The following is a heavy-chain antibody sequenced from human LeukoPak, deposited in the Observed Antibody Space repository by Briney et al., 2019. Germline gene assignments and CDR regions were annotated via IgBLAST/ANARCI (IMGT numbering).Heavy chain of an antibody. CDR2: ICPDDSDT. CDR3: ASATGSYSYFDY. J-gene: IGHJ4*02. D-gene: IGHD1-26*01. Sequence: GESLKISCKASGYSFTTHWIGRVRQMPGKGLEWMGTICPDDSDTKYSPSFQGQVTISADKSISTAFLQWSSLKASDTAMYYCASATGSYSYFDYWGQGTLVTVSS. CDR1: GYSFTTHW. V-gene: IGHV5-51*01.